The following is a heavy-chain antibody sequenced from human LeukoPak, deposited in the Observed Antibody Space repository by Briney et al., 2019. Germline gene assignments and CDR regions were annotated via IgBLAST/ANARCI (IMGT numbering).Heavy chain of an antibody. V-gene: IGHV4-34*01. Sequence: TSETLSLTCAVYGGSFSGYYWSWIRQPPGKGLEWIGEINHSGSTNYNPSLKSRVTISVDTSKNQFSLKLSSVTAADTAVYYCARGRLAARPYYYYYYGMDVWGQGTTVTVSS. CDR2: INHSGST. CDR1: GGSFSGYY. D-gene: IGHD6-6*01. J-gene: IGHJ6*02. CDR3: ARGRLAARPYYYYYYGMDV.